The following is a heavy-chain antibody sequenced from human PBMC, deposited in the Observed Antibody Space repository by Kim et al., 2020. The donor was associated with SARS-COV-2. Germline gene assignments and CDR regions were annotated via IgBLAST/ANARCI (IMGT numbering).Heavy chain of an antibody. Sequence: GGSLRLSCTASGFTFGDYAMSWVRQAPGKGLEWVGFIRSKAYGGTTEYAASVKGRFTISRDDSKSIAYQQMNSLKTEDTAVYYCTREPLVDSGSGSYLPRYYGMDVWGQRTTVPVSS. J-gene: IGHJ6*02. CDR2: IRSKAYGGTT. CDR3: TREPLVDSGSGSYLPRYYGMDV. CDR1: GFTFGDYA. D-gene: IGHD3-10*01. V-gene: IGHV3-49*04.